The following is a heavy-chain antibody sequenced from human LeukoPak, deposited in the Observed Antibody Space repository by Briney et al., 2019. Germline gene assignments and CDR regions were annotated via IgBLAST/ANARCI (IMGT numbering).Heavy chain of an antibody. CDR1: GYPFTGYY. V-gene: IGHV1-18*04. J-gene: IGHJ4*02. CDR3: ARDPTYYYGSGSYYDY. Sequence: ASVKVSCKASGYPFTGYYMHWVRQAPGQGLEWMGWISAYNGNTNYAQKLQGRVTMTTDTSTSTAYMELRSLRSDDTAVYYCARDPTYYYGSGSYYDYWGQGTLVTVSS. CDR2: ISAYNGNT. D-gene: IGHD3-10*01.